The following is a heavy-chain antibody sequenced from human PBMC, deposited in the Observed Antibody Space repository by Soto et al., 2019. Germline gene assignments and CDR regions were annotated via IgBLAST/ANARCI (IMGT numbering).Heavy chain of an antibody. J-gene: IGHJ4*01. CDR2: IYYSGST. Sequence: SETLSLTCTVSGGSISSYGWSWIRQPPGKGLEWIGYIYYSGSTYYNPSLKSRVTISVDTSKNQFSLKLSSVTAADTAVYYCARSSTSANYLDYWGNGTPVPVTS. CDR3: ARSSTSANYLDY. V-gene: IGHV4-59*12. D-gene: IGHD2-2*01. CDR1: GGSISSYG.